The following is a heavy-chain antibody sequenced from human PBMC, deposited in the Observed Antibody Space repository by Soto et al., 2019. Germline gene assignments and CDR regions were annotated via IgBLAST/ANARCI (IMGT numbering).Heavy chain of an antibody. CDR2: IIPIFGTA. D-gene: IGHD3-3*01. V-gene: IGHV1-69*13. Sequence: SVKVSCKASGGTFSSYAISWVRQAPGQGLEWMGGIIPIFGTANYAQKFQGRVTITADESTSTAYMELSSLRSEDTAVYYCARGMEGYDFWSGYYTYDYWGQGTLVTVSS. J-gene: IGHJ4*02. CDR3: ARGMEGYDFWSGYYTYDY. CDR1: GGTFSSYA.